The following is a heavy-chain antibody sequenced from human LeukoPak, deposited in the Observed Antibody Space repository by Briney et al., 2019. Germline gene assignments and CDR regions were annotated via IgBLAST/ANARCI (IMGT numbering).Heavy chain of an antibody. CDR1: GFTFSTYA. CDR2: IRSSDRAI. V-gene: IGHV3-48*02. CDR3: ARDRDWAFDY. J-gene: IGHJ4*02. Sequence: QPGGSLRLSCAASGFTFSTYAMSWVRQAPGKGLEWVSYIRSSDRAIYYADSVTGRFTISRDNAKNSLYLQMHSLRDEDTAVYYCARDRDWAFDYWGQGTLVTVSS. D-gene: IGHD3-9*01.